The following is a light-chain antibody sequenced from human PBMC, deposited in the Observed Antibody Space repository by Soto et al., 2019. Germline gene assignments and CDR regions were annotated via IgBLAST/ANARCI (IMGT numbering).Light chain of an antibody. V-gene: IGKV1-27*01. CDR3: HKYKSAPYT. Sequence: DIQMTQSPSSLSASVGDRVTITCRASQGIANHLAWYQQKPGKAPNLLIYAASTLLSGVPSRFSGSGFGTDFTLTISSLQPEDVATYYCHKYKSAPYTFGPGTKVDI. J-gene: IGKJ3*01. CDR2: AAS. CDR1: QGIANH.